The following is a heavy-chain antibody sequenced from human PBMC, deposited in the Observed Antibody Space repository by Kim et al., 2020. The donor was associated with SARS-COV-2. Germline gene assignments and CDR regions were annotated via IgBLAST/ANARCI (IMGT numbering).Heavy chain of an antibody. J-gene: IGHJ5*02. D-gene: IGHD2-15*01. CDR3: ATWSGTALGSGSWFDP. CDR1: GGSVTNFY. Sequence: SETLSLTCTVSGGSVTNFYWSWIRQPPGMGLEWLGYILYSGRTYYNPSLRSRVTISVDTSKNQVSLRLSSVTTADTAMYYCATWSGTALGSGSWFDPWG. CDR2: ILYSGRT. V-gene: IGHV4-59*02.